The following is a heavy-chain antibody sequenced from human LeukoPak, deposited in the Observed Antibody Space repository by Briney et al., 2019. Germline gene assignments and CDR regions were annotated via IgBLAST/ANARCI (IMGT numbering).Heavy chain of an antibody. CDR1: GFTFSSYA. CDR2: ISGSGGST. J-gene: IGHJ4*02. D-gene: IGHD3-22*01. Sequence: GGSLRLSCAASGFTFSSYAMSWVRQAPGKGLERVSAISGSGGSTYHADSVKGRFTISRDNSKNTLYLQMNSLRAEDTAVYYCAKDPYDSSGYYSYLTYYFDYWGQGTLVTVSS. V-gene: IGHV3-23*01. CDR3: AKDPYDSSGYYSYLTYYFDY.